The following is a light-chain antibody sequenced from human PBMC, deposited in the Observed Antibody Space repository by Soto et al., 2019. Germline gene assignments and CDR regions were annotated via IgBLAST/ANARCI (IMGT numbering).Light chain of an antibody. CDR2: SND. CDR1: SSNIGSYT. Sequence: QSVLTQPPSASGTPGQRVTISCSGSSSNIGSYTVNWYQQLPGTAPKLLIYSNDQRPSGVPDRISGSKSGTSASLAISGLHSEDEADYYCEAWDDSLNGPVVFGGGTKLTVL. J-gene: IGLJ2*01. V-gene: IGLV1-44*01. CDR3: EAWDDSLNGPVV.